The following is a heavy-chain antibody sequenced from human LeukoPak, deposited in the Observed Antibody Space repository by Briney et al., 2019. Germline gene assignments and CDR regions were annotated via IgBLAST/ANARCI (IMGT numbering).Heavy chain of an antibody. CDR1: GYTFTGYY. D-gene: IGHD2-2*01. Sequence: GASVKVSCKASGYTFTGYYMHWVRQAPGQGLEWMGWINPNSGGTNYAQKFQGRVTMTRDTPISTAYMELSRLSSVTAADTAVYYCARNPALWFDPWGQGTLVTVSS. CDR2: INPNSGGT. J-gene: IGHJ5*02. V-gene: IGHV1-2*02. CDR3: ARNPALWFDP.